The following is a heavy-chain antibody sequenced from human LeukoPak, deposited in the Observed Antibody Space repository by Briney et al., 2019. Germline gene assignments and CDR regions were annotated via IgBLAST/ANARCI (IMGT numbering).Heavy chain of an antibody. CDR2: INPNSGGT. V-gene: IGHV1-2*02. CDR3: ARDGGPGPDIVVVPAAY. D-gene: IGHD2-2*01. J-gene: IGHJ4*02. CDR1: GYTFTGYY. Sequence: PGASGKVSCKASGYTFTGYYMHWMRQAPGQGLEWMGWINPNSGGTNYAQKFQGRVTMTRDTSISTAYMELSRLRSDDTAVYYCARDGGPGPDIVVVPAAYWGQGTLVTVSS.